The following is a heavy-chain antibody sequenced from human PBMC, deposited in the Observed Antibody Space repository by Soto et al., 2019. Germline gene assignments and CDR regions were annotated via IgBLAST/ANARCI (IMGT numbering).Heavy chain of an antibody. CDR1: GGSISSYY. J-gene: IGHJ6*02. D-gene: IGHD3-10*01. CDR2: IYYSGST. V-gene: IGHV4-59*01. CDR3: ARDQLLWFGEDYYYYYGMDV. Sequence: PSETLSLTCTVSGGSISSYYWSWIRQPPGKGLEWIGYIYYSGSTNYNPSLKSRVTISVDTSKNQFSLKLSSVTAADTAVYYCARDQLLWFGEDYYYYYGMDVWGQGTTVT.